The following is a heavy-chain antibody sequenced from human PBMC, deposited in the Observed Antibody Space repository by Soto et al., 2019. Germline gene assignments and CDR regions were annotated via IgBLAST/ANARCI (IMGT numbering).Heavy chain of an antibody. V-gene: IGHV1-69*12. D-gene: IGHD2-15*01. CDR3: AREGAGSGGSSYDY. Sequence: QVQLVQSGAEVKKPGSSVKVSCKASGGTFSSYAISWVRQAPGQGLEWMGGIIPIFGTANYAQKFQGRVGIHADESRSTAHMELGSLRSEDTAVYYCAREGAGSGGSSYDYWGQGTLVTVSS. CDR1: GGTFSSYA. J-gene: IGHJ4*02. CDR2: IIPIFGTA.